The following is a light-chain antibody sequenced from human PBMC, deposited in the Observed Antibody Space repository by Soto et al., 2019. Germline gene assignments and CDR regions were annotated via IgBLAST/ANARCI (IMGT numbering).Light chain of an antibody. CDR2: AAS. CDR3: QKYDSDPLT. V-gene: IGKV1-27*01. CDR1: QGIGKS. J-gene: IGKJ3*01. Sequence: DVQMTQSPSSLSASVGDRVTITCRASQGIGKSLAWYQQQPGKPPKLLIYAASTLQSGVPFRFSGSGYGTDFTLTITSLQAEDVATYYCQKYDSDPLTFGPGTKVDV.